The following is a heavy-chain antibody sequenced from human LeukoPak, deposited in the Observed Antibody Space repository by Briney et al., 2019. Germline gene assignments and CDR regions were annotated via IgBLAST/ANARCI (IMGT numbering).Heavy chain of an antibody. V-gene: IGHV4-59*12. D-gene: IGHD6-25*01. CDR3: AREGGFYRPLDY. J-gene: IGHJ4*02. CDR1: GDSIGSYF. Sequence: SETLSLTCTVSGDSIGSYFWSWIRQPPGKGLEWIGYNSGSTNYNPSLKSRVTILLDRSKNQFSLKLSSVTAADTAIYYCAREGGFYRPLDYSGQGTLVTVSS. CDR2: NSGST.